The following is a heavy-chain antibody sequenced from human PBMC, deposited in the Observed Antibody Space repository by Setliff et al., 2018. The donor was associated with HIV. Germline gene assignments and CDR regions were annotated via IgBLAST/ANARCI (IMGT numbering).Heavy chain of an antibody. Sequence: SVKVSCKASRSTFNSHTINWVRQAPGQGLDWMGRIIPILGVANYAQRFQGKVTITADKSTSTAYMELTSLRSEDTAVYYCARVEDYYDSSSYYPPDAFDIWGQGTMVTVSS. CDR3: ARVEDYYDSSSYYPPDAFDI. V-gene: IGHV1-69*02. CDR1: RSTFNSHT. D-gene: IGHD3-22*01. J-gene: IGHJ3*02. CDR2: IIPILGVA.